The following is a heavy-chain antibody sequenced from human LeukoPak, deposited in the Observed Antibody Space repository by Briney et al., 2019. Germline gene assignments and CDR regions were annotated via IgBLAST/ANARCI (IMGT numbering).Heavy chain of an antibody. V-gene: IGHV3-23*01. CDR1: GFTFSTYA. J-gene: IGHJ3*02. CDR3: ARDLQGDAFDI. CDR2: IGGSGDNI. Sequence: RGSLRLSCAASGFTFSTYAMSWVRQAPGKGLEWVSTIGGSGDNIYYADSVKGRFTISRDNSKNTLYLQMNSLRAEDTAVYYCARDLQGDAFDIWGQGTMVTVSS.